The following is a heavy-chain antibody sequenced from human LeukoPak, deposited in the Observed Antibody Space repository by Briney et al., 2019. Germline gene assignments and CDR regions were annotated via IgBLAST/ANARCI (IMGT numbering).Heavy chain of an antibody. Sequence: SETLSLTCAVYGGSFSGYYWSWIRRPPGKGLEWIGEINHSGSTNYNPSLKSQVTISVDTSKNQFSLKLSSVTAADTAVYYCARTVVPAAPDDYWGQGTLVTVSS. CDR3: ARTVVPAAPDDY. D-gene: IGHD2-2*01. CDR2: INHSGST. V-gene: IGHV4-34*01. J-gene: IGHJ4*02. CDR1: GGSFSGYY.